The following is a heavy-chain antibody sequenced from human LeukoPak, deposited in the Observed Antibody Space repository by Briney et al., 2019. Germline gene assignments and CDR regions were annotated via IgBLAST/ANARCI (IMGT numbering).Heavy chain of an antibody. V-gene: IGHV3-23*01. CDR2: ISGSGDIT. CDR3: VKGWGSGDY. D-gene: IGHD7-27*01. Sequence: PGGSLRLSCVASGFTFRSEAMHWVRQASGKGLEWVSGISGSGDITHSIDSVKGRFTISRDNSRNTLYLQMNSLRAEDTAVYYCVKGWGSGDYWGQGTLVTVSS. J-gene: IGHJ4*02. CDR1: GFTFRSEA.